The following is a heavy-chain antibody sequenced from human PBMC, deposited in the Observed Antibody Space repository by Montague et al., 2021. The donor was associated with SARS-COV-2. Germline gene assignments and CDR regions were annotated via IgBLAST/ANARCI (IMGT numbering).Heavy chain of an antibody. V-gene: IGHV4-34*01. J-gene: IGHJ4*02. Sequence: SETLSLTCAVYGGSFSGYYWSWIRQPPGKGLEWIGETNHSGSTNYNPSLKSRVTISVDTSKNQFSLKLSSVTAADTAVYYCAARGSSWYFRGHVGAYWGQGTLVTVSS. D-gene: IGHD6-13*01. CDR3: AARGSSWYFRGHVGAY. CDR1: GGSFSGYY. CDR2: TNHSGST.